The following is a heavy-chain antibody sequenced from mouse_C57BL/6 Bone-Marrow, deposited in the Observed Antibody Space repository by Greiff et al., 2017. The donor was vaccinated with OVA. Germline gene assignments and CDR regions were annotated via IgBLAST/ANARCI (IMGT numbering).Heavy chain of an antibody. Sequence: QVQLKQPGAELVMPGASVKLSCKASGYTFTSYWMHWVKQRPGQGLEWIGEIDPSDSYTNYNQKFKGKSTLTVDKSSSTAYMQLSSLTSEDSAVYYCARDGYYVYYAMDYWGQGTSVTVSS. D-gene: IGHD2-3*01. V-gene: IGHV1-69*01. CDR3: ARDGYYVYYAMDY. J-gene: IGHJ4*01. CDR1: GYTFTSYW. CDR2: IDPSDSYT.